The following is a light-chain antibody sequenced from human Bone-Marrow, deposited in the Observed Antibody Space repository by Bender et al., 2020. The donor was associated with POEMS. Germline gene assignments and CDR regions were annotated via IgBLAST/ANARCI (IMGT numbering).Light chain of an antibody. V-gene: IGLV1-50*01. CDR1: SSNIGTYG. Sequence: QSVLTQPPSVSGAPGQRVTISCTGSSSNIGTYGVHWYHQFPGAAPKLLIWRNSNRPSGVPDRFSGSTSGSSASLVITGLQTEDEADYYCATWDDTLNTPVFGGGTKLTVL. J-gene: IGLJ2*01. CDR2: RNS. CDR3: ATWDDTLNTPV.